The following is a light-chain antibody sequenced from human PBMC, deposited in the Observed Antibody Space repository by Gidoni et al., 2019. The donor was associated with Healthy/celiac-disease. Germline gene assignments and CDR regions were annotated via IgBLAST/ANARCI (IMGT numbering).Light chain of an antibody. CDR2: DAS. J-gene: IGKJ1*01. CDR1: QSVSSY. V-gene: IGKV3-11*01. CDR3: QQRSNWPPWT. Sequence: EIVFTQSPATLSLSPGERATLSCRASQSVSSYLAWYQQKPGQAPRLLIYDASNRATGIPARFSGSGSGTDLTLTISSLEPEDFAVYYCQQRSNWPPWTFGQGTKVEIK.